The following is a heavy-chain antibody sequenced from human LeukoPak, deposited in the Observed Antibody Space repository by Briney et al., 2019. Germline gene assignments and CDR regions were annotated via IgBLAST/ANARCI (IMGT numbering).Heavy chain of an antibody. J-gene: IGHJ4*02. CDR2: INPSDDST. Sequence: SVKVSCKASGYTFTSYYLHWVRQAPGQGLEWMGMINPSDDSTIYAQKFQARVTMTRDTSTSTVYMELSSLRSEDTAVYYCATMVPEIDYWGQGTLVTVSS. D-gene: IGHD2-8*01. CDR1: GYTFTSYY. V-gene: IGHV1-46*01. CDR3: ATMVPEIDY.